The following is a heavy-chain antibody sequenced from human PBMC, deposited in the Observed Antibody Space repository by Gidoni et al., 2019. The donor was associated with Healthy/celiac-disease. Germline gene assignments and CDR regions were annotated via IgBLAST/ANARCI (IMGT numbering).Heavy chain of an antibody. CDR1: GYTFTGSY. CDR3: ARVAPYSSSLGDWFDP. D-gene: IGHD6-6*01. CDR2: INPNSGGT. V-gene: IGHV1-2*02. J-gene: IGHJ5*02. Sequence: QVQLVQSGAEVKKPGASVKVSCKASGYTFTGSYMHWVRQAPGQGLEWMGWINPNSGGTNYAQKFQGRVTMTRDTSISTAYMELSRLRSDDTAVYYCARVAPYSSSLGDWFDPWGQGTLVTVSS.